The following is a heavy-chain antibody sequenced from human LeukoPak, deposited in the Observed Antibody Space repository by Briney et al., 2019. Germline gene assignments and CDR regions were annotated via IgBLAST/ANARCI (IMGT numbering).Heavy chain of an antibody. D-gene: IGHD2-8*01. CDR2: IKYDGSQT. V-gene: IGHV3-7*01. J-gene: IGHJ4*02. CDR3: MRLKDDVTKFDC. Sequence: GGSLRLSRVVAGFPFSSYWMAWVRQAPGKGLAWVATIKYDGSQTYYVDSVKGRFTISRDDAKNSLFLQMSSLRVEDTAVYYYMRLKDDVTKFDCWGQGTLVTVSS. CDR1: GFPFSSYW.